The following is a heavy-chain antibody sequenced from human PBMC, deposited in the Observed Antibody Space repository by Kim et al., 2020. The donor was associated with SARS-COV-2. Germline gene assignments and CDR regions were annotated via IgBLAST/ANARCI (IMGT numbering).Heavy chain of an antibody. CDR3: ARMYDYAPY. D-gene: IGHD2-2*01. CDR2: MHYSENT. Sequence: SETLSLTCSVSGSSMNENYWSWIRQSPGKGLEWIGHMHYSENTNYNPSLKSRVTMSLDTSRNQFSLKLRSVTAADTAVYYCARMYDYAPYWGQGALVTVSS. J-gene: IGHJ4*02. V-gene: IGHV4-59*13. CDR1: GSSMNENY.